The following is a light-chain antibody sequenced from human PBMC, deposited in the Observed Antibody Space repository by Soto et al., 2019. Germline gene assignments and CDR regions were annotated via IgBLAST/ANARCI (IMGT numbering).Light chain of an antibody. CDR2: EVS. CDR3: SSYTSSSTRV. CDR1: SSDVGGYNY. J-gene: IGLJ3*02. V-gene: IGLV2-14*01. Sequence: QSALTQPASVSGSPGQSITISCTGTSSDVGGYNYVSWYQQHPGKAPKLMIYEVSNRPSGVSNRFSGSKSGITASLTISGLPAEDEADYYCSSYTSSSTRVFGGGTKLTVL.